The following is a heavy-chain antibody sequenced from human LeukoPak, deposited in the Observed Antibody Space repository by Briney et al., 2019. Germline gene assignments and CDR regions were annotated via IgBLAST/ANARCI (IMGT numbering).Heavy chain of an antibody. J-gene: IGHJ5*02. CDR3: AEDNRLGAQYHWFDP. CDR1: GFTFSSYA. D-gene: IGHD2/OR15-2a*01. Sequence: GGSLRLSCAASGFTFSSYAMSWVRQAPGKGLEWVSDISPNGDGTNYADSVKGRFTISRDNSKNTLYLQMNSLRAEDTAAYHCAEDNRLGAQYHWFDPWGQGTLVTVSS. V-gene: IGHV3-23*01. CDR2: ISPNGDGT.